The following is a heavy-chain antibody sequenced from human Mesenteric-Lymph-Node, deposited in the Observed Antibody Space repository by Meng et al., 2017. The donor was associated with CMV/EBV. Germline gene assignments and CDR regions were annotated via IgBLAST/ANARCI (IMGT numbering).Heavy chain of an antibody. Sequence: SCTVSNDYISSYYWTWIRQPPGKGLEWVGSIYHSGSTNYNPSLKSRATMSIDTSKKQFSLKLTSVTVADTAVYYCARIRGSSVLDYWGQGTLVTVSS. V-gene: IGHV4-59*01. CDR3: ARIRGSSVLDY. D-gene: IGHD6-6*01. J-gene: IGHJ4*02. CDR2: IYHSGST. CDR1: NDYISSYY.